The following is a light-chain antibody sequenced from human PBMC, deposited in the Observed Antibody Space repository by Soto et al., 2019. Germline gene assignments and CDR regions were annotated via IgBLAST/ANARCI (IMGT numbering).Light chain of an antibody. Sequence: IGMTQSPATLSVSPGERATLSCRASQTIYSNVAWYQQRPGQPPRLLIYRSSSRATGIPARFSCSGSGTEFTLNINSLQPDDCGTYYCQQYNSYSRTFVQGNKVEIK. J-gene: IGKJ1*01. V-gene: IGKV3-15*01. CDR2: RSS. CDR1: QTIYSN. CDR3: QQYNSYSRT.